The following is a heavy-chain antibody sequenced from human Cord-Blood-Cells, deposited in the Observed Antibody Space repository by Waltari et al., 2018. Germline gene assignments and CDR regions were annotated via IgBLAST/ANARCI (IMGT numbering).Heavy chain of an antibody. V-gene: IGHV1-2*06. Sequence: QVPLVQSAAEVQKPGASAKGSCTASGFTFTRYYMHWVRPAPGQGLEWMRRINPKSGGTNYAQKFQGRVNMTRDTSSSTAYMELSRLISDDTAVYYCAITGYSSSWYAFDIWGQGTMVTVSS. D-gene: IGHD6-13*01. CDR3: AITGYSSSWYAFDI. CDR1: GFTFTRYY. J-gene: IGHJ3*02. CDR2: INPKSGGT.